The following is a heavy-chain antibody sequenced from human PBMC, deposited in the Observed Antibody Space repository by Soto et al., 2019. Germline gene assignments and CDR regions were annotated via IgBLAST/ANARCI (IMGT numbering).Heavy chain of an antibody. CDR3: ARAVPMDV. CDR2: IGTAGDT. CDR1: GCAFRSYA. J-gene: IGHJ6*02. D-gene: IGHD2-2*01. V-gene: IGHV3-13*01. Sequence: LSCAACGCAFRSYAMHWVRQATGKGLEWVSAIGTAGDTYYPGYVKGRFTISRENAKNSLYLQMNSLRAGDTAVYYCARAVPMDVWGQGTTPPDSS.